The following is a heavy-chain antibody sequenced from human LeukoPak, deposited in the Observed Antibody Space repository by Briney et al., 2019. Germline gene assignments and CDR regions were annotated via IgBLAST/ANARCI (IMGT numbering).Heavy chain of an antibody. J-gene: IGHJ3*02. CDR3: ARPMVRGVIVPFDI. CDR1: GGSISSYH. D-gene: IGHD3-10*01. Sequence: SETLSLTCTVSGGSISSYHWSWIRQPPGKGLEWIGYIYYSGSTNYNPSLKSRVTISVDTSKNQFSLKLSSVTAADTAVYYCARPMVRGVIVPFDIWGQGTMVTVSS. V-gene: IGHV4-59*08. CDR2: IYYSGST.